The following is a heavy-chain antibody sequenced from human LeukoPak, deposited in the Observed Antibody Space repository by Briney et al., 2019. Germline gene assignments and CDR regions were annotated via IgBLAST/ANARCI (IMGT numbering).Heavy chain of an antibody. CDR3: ARESYYGSGTYFNFDS. Sequence: GGSLRLSCAASGFTYSDYNMSWIPQAPGKALEGVSYISNSGGDTNYGDSVRGRFTISRDNSKNSLYLEMNSLRAEDTAIYFCARESYYGSGTYFNFDSWGQGILVTVSS. CDR2: ISNSGGDT. CDR1: GFTYSDYN. V-gene: IGHV3-11*05. D-gene: IGHD3-10*01. J-gene: IGHJ4*02.